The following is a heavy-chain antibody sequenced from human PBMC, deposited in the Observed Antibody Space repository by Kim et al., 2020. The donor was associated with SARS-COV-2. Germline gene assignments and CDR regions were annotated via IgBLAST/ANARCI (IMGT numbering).Heavy chain of an antibody. Sequence: SETLSLTCAVSGGSISSSNWWSWVRQPPGKGLEWIGEIYHSGSTNYNPSLKSRVTISVDKSKNQFSLKLSSVTAADTAVYYCARMFGYDIFRPRGSWFDPWGQGTLVTVSS. V-gene: IGHV4-4*02. CDR1: GGSISSSNW. CDR3: ARMFGYDIFRPRGSWFDP. D-gene: IGHD3-9*01. J-gene: IGHJ5*02. CDR2: IYHSGST.